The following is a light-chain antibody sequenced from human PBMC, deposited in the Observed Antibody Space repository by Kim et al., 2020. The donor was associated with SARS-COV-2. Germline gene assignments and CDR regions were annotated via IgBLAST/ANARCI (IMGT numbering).Light chain of an antibody. CDR2: DVN. Sequence: QSVTISCIGIRSDVRGSASVCWYQQYPGKAPKLVIFDVNKRPSGVSTRFSGSKSGNTASLTISGLQAEDEADFYCSSYSSSNTLAVFGGGTKVTVL. J-gene: IGLJ1*01. CDR3: SSYSSSNTLAV. V-gene: IGLV2-14*03. CDR1: RSDVRGSAS.